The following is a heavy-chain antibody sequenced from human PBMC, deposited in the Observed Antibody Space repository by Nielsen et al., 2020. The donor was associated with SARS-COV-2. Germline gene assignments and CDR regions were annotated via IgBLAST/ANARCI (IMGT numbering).Heavy chain of an antibody. CDR3: AKRDLLGGYYYYGMDV. V-gene: IGHV3-30*18. CDR1: GFTFSSYG. CDR2: ISYDGSNK. J-gene: IGHJ6*02. Sequence: GESLKISCAASGFTFSSYGMHWVRQAPGKGLEWVAVISYDGSNKYYADSVKGRFTISRDNSKNTLYLQMNSLRAEDTAVYYCAKRDLLGGYYYYGMDVWGQGTTVTVSS. D-gene: IGHD3-10*01.